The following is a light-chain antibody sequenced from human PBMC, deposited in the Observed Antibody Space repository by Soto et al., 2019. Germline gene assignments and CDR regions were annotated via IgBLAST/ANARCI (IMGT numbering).Light chain of an antibody. V-gene: IGKV2-24*01. CDR1: QSLVHNDGNTY. J-gene: IGKJ1*01. CDR2: KIS. CDR3: MQATQYPWT. Sequence: EIVMTQTPLSSAVTLRQPASISCRSSQSLVHNDGNTYLTWFQQRPGQPPRLLLYKISNRFSGVPDRFSGSGAGTDFTLKISRVEVEDVGVYYCMQATQYPWTFGQGTKVEIK.